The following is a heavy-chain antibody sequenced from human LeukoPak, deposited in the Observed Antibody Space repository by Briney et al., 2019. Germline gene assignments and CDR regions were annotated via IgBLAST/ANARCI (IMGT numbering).Heavy chain of an antibody. CDR3: ARLDMVRGVKDY. CDR1: GGSISSSSYY. Sequence: PSETLSLTCTVSGGSISSSSYYWGWIRQPPGKGLEWIGSIYYSGSTYYNPSLKSRVTISVDTSKNQFSLKLSSVTAADTAVYYCARLDMVRGVKDYWGQGTLVTVSS. CDR2: IYYSGST. J-gene: IGHJ4*02. V-gene: IGHV4-39*01. D-gene: IGHD3-10*01.